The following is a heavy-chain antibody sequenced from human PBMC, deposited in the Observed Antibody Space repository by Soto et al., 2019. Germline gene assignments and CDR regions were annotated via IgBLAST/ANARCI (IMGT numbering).Heavy chain of an antibody. D-gene: IGHD6-13*01. CDR3: AKELGYSSPPGFEYFQH. V-gene: IGHV3-30*18. CDR2: ISYDGSNK. Sequence: GGSLRLSCAASGFTFSSYGMHWVRQAPGKGLEWVAVISYDGSNKYYADSVKGRFTISRDNSKNTLYLQMNSLRAEDTAVYYCAKELGYSSPPGFEYFQHWGQGTLLTVSS. CDR1: GFTFSSYG. J-gene: IGHJ1*01.